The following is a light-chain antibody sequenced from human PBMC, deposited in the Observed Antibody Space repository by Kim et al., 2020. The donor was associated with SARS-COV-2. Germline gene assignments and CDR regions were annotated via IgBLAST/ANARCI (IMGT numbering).Light chain of an antibody. V-gene: IGLV3-9*01. CDR1: NSGSKN. CDR2: RDT. J-gene: IGLJ2*01. Sequence: SVAQGKTARITCGGNNSGSKNVHWYQQKPGRAPVLVIYRDTNRPSGIPERFSGSNSGNTATLTISRAKAGDEADYFCQVWDSSTVVFGGGTQLTVL. CDR3: QVWDSSTVV.